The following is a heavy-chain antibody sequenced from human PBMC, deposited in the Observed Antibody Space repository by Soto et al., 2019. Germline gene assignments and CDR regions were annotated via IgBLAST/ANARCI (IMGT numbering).Heavy chain of an antibody. D-gene: IGHD6-19*01. CDR1: GFSLSTNGMC. Sequence: SGPTLVNPTQTLTLTCTFSGFSLSTNGMCVGWIRQPPGKALEWLAFIDWDDYKFYRTSLETRLIISKDTSNNQVVLTMTNMDPVDTATYYCARVAHRYTSGWNRYHFDYWGQGALVTVSS. CDR3: ARVAHRYTSGWNRYHFDY. V-gene: IGHV2-70*01. CDR2: IDWDDYK. J-gene: IGHJ4*02.